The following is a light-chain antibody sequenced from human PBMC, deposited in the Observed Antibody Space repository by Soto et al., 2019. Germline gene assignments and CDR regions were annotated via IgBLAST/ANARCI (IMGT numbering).Light chain of an antibody. Sequence: DIQMTQSPSTLSASVGDRVTITCRASQSISIWLAWYQQKPGKAPNLLISRASSLKSGVPSRFSGSGSGTEFTLTISSLQPDDFATYYCQRYSTYSLTFGGGTKVEIK. CDR2: RAS. J-gene: IGKJ4*02. V-gene: IGKV1-5*03. CDR1: QSISIW. CDR3: QRYSTYSLT.